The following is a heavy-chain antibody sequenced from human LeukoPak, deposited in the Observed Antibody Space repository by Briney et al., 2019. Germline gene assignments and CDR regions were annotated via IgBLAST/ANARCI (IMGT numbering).Heavy chain of an antibody. V-gene: IGHV1-18*01. Sequence: ASVKVSCKASGYTFSNYVLTWVRQAPGQGLEWMGRISTYTGNSNYAQKFQVRVSMTRDTSTSTAYMELRNLSSDDAAVYYCARTMTTMTTHGELDFWGQGTLVTVSS. CDR2: ISTYTGNS. CDR1: GYTFSNYV. J-gene: IGHJ4*02. D-gene: IGHD4-17*01. CDR3: ARTMTTMTTHGELDF.